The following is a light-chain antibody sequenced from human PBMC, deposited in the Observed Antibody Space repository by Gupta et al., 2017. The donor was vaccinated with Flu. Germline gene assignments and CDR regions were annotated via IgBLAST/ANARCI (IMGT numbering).Light chain of an antibody. Sequence: FHMPQSPSSLSASVGDRVTITCRASQGIRNDLGWYQQKPGKAPKLLIYSASSLESGVPSRFSGSGSGTEFALTISSLQPEDFATYYCQQENSYSFTFGQGTKLEIK. J-gene: IGKJ2*01. CDR1: QGIRND. CDR3: QQENSYSFT. CDR2: SAS. V-gene: IGKV1-6*01.